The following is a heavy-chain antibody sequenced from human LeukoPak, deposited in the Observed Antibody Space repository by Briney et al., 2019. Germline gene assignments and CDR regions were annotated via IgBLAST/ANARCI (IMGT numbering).Heavy chain of an antibody. CDR3: ATDRDDSDWQKRFDS. D-gene: IGHD2-21*02. CDR1: GFTFSTYW. CDR2: INQDASEI. J-gene: IGHJ4*02. V-gene: IGHV3-7*01. Sequence: GGSLRLSCAASGFTFSTYWMNWYRQAPGKGLEWVGNINQDASEINYVDSVRGRFTISRDNAKNSLHLQMNSLRAEDTAVYYCATDRDDSDWQKRFDSWGQGTLVTVSS.